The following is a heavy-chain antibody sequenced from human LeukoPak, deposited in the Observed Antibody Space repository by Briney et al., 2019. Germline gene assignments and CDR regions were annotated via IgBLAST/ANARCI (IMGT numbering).Heavy chain of an antibody. J-gene: IGHJ4*02. CDR1: ELTFITYG. CDR3: ARDGAAAAGRYFDY. CDR2: ISTSSSYI. D-gene: IGHD6-13*01. Sequence: GGTLRLSCAASELTFITYGMNWVRQAPGKGLEWVSFISTSSSYIYYADSVRGRLTTSRDNAKSSLYLEMNSLRAEDTAVYYCARDGAAAAGRYFDYWGQGSLVTVSS. V-gene: IGHV3-21*01.